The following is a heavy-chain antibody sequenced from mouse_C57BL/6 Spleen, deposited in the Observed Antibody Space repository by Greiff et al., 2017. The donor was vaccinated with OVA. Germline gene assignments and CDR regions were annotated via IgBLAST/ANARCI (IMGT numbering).Heavy chain of an antibody. CDR3: TRGDYSNYYFDY. CDR1: GFTFSSYA. V-gene: IGHV5-9-1*02. D-gene: IGHD2-5*01. Sequence: DVHLVESGEGLVKPGGSLKLSCAASGFTFSSYAMSWVRQTPEKRLEWVAYISSGGDYIYYADTVKGRFTISRDNARNTLYLQMSSLKSEDTAMYYCTRGDYSNYYFDYWGQGTTLTVSS. CDR2: ISSGGDYI. J-gene: IGHJ2*01.